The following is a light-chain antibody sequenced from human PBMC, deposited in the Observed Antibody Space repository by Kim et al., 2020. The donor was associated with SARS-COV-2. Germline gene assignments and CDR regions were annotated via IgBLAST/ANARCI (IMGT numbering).Light chain of an antibody. CDR3: QVWDSSSVHRV. J-gene: IGLJ2*01. Sequence: APGKTASITCAGANIESKSVHWYQQKPGQAPVLVISYDSDRPSGIPERLSGSNSDNTATLTISEVEAGDEADYYCQVWDSSSVHRVFGGGTQLTVL. CDR2: YDS. V-gene: IGLV3-21*04. CDR1: NIESKS.